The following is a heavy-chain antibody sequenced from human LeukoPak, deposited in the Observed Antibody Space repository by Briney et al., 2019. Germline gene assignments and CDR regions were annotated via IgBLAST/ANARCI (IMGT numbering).Heavy chain of an antibody. CDR3: ARQYYYDTSGYDAFDI. CDR2: ICGRGTTK. D-gene: IGHD3-22*01. V-gene: IGHV3-48*03. J-gene: IGHJ3*02. Sequence: GALRLSCIASGFNFNTYEMNWVRQAPGKGLEWVSYICGRGTTKYYADSVKGRFTISRDNAKNSLCLQMNSLRAEDTAVYYCARQYYYDTSGYDAFDIWGQGTMVTVSS. CDR1: GFNFNTYE.